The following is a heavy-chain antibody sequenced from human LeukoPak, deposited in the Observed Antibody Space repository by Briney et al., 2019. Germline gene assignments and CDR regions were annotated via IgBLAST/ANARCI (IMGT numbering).Heavy chain of an antibody. Sequence: GGSLRLSCAASGFIFNNFAMSWVRQAPGKGLEWVSSISGHSSNKYYADSVRGRLTVSRDYSTNTLYLQMTTLRAEDTALYFCAKLADKDTDANRPFDSWGRGTLVTVSS. D-gene: IGHD2-15*01. J-gene: IGHJ4*02. CDR3: AKLADKDTDANRPFDS. CDR1: GFIFNNFA. V-gene: IGHV3-23*01. CDR2: ISGHSSNK.